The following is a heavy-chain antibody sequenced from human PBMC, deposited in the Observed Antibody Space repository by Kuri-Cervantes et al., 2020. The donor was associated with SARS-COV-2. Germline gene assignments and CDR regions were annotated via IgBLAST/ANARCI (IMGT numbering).Heavy chain of an antibody. CDR3: ARARGEYDFWSGYYPSYYYYYGMDV. V-gene: IGHV3-53*01. D-gene: IGHD3-3*01. Sequence: GESLKISCAASGFTVSSNYMSWVRQAPGKGLEWVSVIYSGGSTYYADSVKGRFTISRDNSKNTLYLQINSLRAEDTAVYYCARARGEYDFWSGYYPSYYYYYGMDVWGQGTTVTVSS. J-gene: IGHJ6*02. CDR1: GFTVSSNY. CDR2: IYSGGST.